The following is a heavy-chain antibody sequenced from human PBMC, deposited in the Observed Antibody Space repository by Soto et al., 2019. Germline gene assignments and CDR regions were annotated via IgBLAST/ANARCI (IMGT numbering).Heavy chain of an antibody. CDR1: GGSISSGNYY. D-gene: IGHD1-1*01. CDR2: ISYSGST. CDR3: ARRYGYSFDY. J-gene: IGHJ4*02. Sequence: PSETLSLTCTVSGGSISSGNYYWSWIRQPPGKGLEWIGFISYSGSTNYNPSLKSRVTISVDTSKNQFSLKLSSVTAADTAVYYCARRYGYSFDYWGQGTLVTVSS. V-gene: IGHV4-30-4*01.